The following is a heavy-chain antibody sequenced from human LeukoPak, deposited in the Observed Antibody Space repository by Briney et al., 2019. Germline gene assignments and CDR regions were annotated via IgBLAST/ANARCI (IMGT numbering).Heavy chain of an antibody. V-gene: IGHV3-23*01. CDR1: GFRLSPYA. CDR2: ISGRDDRT. CDR3: AKWGDYDVLTGYYDSDY. Sequence: GGSLTLSCAASGFRLSPYALRWVRQVPGKGLEWVSAISGRDDRTYYADSVKVRFTTYRDTSKNTLYLQMNSLRAEDTAVYYCAKWGDYDVLTGYYDSDYWGQGTLVTVS. J-gene: IGHJ4*02. D-gene: IGHD3-9*01.